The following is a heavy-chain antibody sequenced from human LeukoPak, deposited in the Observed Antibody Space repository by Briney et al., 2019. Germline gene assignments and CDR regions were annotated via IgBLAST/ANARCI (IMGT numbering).Heavy chain of an antibody. J-gene: IGHJ4*02. Sequence: GGSLRLSCATSGFTFNNYNMNWVRQAPGKGLEWVSYISSGGSTIYYADSVKGRFTISRDNAKNSLYLQMNSLRGEDTAVYYCARDPLLGEATVNDYWGQGTLVTVSS. CDR3: ARDPLLGEATVNDY. CDR2: ISSGGSTI. CDR1: GFTFNNYN. D-gene: IGHD5-12*01. V-gene: IGHV3-48*04.